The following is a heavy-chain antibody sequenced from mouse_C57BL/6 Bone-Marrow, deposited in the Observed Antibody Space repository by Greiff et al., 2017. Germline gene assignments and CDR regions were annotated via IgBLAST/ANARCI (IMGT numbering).Heavy chain of an antibody. D-gene: IGHD2-1*01. V-gene: IGHV1-26*01. CDR3: SRSGGNYVGDY. J-gene: IGHJ2*01. CDR2: INPNNGGT. CDR1: GYTFTDYY. Sequence: EVQLQQSGPELVKPGASVKISCKASGYTFTDYYMNWVKQSHGKSLEWIGDINPNNGGTSYNQKFKGKATLTVDKSSSTAYMELRSLTSEDSAVSDGSRSGGNYVGDYWGQGTTLTVSS.